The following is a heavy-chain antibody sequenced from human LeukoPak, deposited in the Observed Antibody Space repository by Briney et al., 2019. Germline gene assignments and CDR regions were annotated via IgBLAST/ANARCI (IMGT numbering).Heavy chain of an antibody. CDR3: ARFGYYYSGVYNWFFDP. CDR1: GGSITTYY. J-gene: IGHJ5*02. V-gene: IGHV4-59*01. D-gene: IGHD2-15*01. Sequence: SETLSLTCTVSGGSITTYYWSWIRQSPGKGLEWIGFIHDSGRTNYNPSLNSRVTISLDTSKNQLSLRLSSVTSADTAVYYCARFGYYYSGVYNWFFDPWGQGTLVTVSS. CDR2: IHDSGRT.